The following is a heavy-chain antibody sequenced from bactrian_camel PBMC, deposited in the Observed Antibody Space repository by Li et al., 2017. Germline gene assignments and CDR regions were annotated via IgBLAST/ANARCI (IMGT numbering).Heavy chain of an antibody. Sequence: HVQLVESGGGSVQAGGSLRLSCAASGDTYSPNCMAWFRQAPGKEREGVAAIDSAGSTEYADNVKGRFTISKDRSKNTLYLQMDSLKPEDTAMYYCAAGLWRTCPVVGREIYGATYWGQGTQVTVS. V-gene: IGHV3S53*01. J-gene: IGHJ4*01. CDR3: AAGLWRTCPVVGREIYGATY. CDR1: GDTYSPNC. D-gene: IGHD2*01. CDR2: IDSAGST.